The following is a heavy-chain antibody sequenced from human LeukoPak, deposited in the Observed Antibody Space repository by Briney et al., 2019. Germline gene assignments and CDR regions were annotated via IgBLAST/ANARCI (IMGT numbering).Heavy chain of an antibody. D-gene: IGHD1-26*01. CDR3: ARGVGPPKPEADY. CDR1: GFTFSSYW. J-gene: IGHJ4*02. Sequence: GGSLRLSCAASGFTFSSYWMSWVRQAPGKGLEWVANIKQDGSEKYYVDSVKGRFTISRDNAKNSLYLQMNSLRAEDTAVYYCARGVGPPKPEADYWGQGTLVTVSS. V-gene: IGHV3-7*01. CDR2: IKQDGSEK.